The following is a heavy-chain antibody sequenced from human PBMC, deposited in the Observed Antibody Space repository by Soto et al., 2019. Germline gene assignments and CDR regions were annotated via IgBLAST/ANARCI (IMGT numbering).Heavy chain of an antibody. J-gene: IGHJ3*02. CDR2: IKQDGSQK. CDR1: GLTFSSYW. D-gene: IGHD3-16*01. CDR3: VREYYDPSGYTTTFEM. V-gene: IGHV3-7*01. Sequence: PGGSLRLSCAASGLTFSSYWMSWVRQAPGKGLEWVANIKQDGSQKYYVDSVKGRFTISRDNAKNSLCLQMKSLRVEDTDVYDCVREYYDPSGYTTTFEMWGQGTMVTVS.